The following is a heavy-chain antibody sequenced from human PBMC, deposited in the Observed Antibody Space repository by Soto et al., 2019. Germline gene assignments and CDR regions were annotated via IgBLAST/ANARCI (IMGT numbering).Heavy chain of an antibody. CDR1: GGTFSSYA. J-gene: IGHJ6*02. Sequence: QVQLVQSGAEVKKPGSSVKVSCKASGGTFSSYAISWVRQAPGQGLEWMGGIIPIFGTANYAQKFQGRVTITADKSTSTAYMELSSLRSEDTAVYYCARVETTVTLYYYYGMDVWGQGTTVTVSS. V-gene: IGHV1-69*06. D-gene: IGHD4-4*01. CDR3: ARVETTVTLYYYYGMDV. CDR2: IIPIFGTA.